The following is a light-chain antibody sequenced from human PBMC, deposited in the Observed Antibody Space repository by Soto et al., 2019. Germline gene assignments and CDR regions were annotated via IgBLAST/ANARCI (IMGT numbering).Light chain of an antibody. V-gene: IGLV2-11*01. CDR3: CSYAGSYSWV. CDR1: SSDVGNYDY. CDR2: DIA. J-gene: IGLJ3*02. Sequence: QSALTQPRSVSGSPGQSVTISCTGTSSDVGNYDYVSWYQQHPGMAPQLIICDIAKRPSGVPDRFSGSKFGNTASLTISGLQAEDEADYYCCSYAGSYSWVFGGGTKLTVL.